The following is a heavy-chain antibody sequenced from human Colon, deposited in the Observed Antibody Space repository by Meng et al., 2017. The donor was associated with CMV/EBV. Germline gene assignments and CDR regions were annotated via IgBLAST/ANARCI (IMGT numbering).Heavy chain of an antibody. D-gene: IGHD1-7*01. Sequence: GESLKISCGASGFTFSDYNMDWVRQAPGKGLEWVASITGTSLYTYYADSVKGRFTISRDNAKNSLYLQMDSLTADDTAVYYCVRDQSKGPTNWNYEYYFDHWGQGALVTVSS. CDR1: GFTFSDYN. V-gene: IGHV3-21*01. J-gene: IGHJ4*02. CDR3: VRDQSKGPTNWNYEYYFDH. CDR2: ITGTSLYT.